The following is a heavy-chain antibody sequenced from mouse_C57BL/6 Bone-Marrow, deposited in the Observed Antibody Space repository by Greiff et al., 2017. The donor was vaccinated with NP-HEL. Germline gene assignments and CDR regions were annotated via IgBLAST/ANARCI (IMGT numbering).Heavy chain of an antibody. CDR3: ARASSYYYGSRYYFDY. CDR2: ISSGSSTI. CDR1: GFTFSDYG. V-gene: IGHV5-17*01. D-gene: IGHD1-1*01. Sequence: VQLKESGGGLVKPGGSLKLSCAASGFTFSDYGMHWVRQAPEKGLEWVAYISSGSSTIYYADTVKGRFTISRDNAKNTLFLQMTSLRSEDTAMYYCARASSYYYGSRYYFDYWGQGTTLTVSS. J-gene: IGHJ2*01.